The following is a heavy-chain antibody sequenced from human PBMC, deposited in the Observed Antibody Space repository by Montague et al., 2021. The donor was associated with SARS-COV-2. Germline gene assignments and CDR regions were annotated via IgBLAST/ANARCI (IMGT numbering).Heavy chain of an antibody. Sequence: ETLSLTCSVSGGSISSTSFFWAWIRQPPGKGLEWVGSMYSSGTXXYNPSLKSRVTISGDTSRNQLSVRLSSVTAADTAVYYCARSTSGWFIYWGQGTLVTVSS. V-gene: IGHV4-39*01. D-gene: IGHD6-19*01. J-gene: IGHJ4*02. CDR2: MYSSGTX. CDR3: ARSTSGWFIY. CDR1: GGSISSTSFF.